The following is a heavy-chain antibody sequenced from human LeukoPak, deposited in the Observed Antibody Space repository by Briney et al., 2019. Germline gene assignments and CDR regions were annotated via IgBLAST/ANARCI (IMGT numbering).Heavy chain of an antibody. V-gene: IGHV3-23*01. J-gene: IGHJ4*02. CDR2: ISGSGGST. D-gene: IGHD3-9*01. CDR3: AKGNRYGDGDYFDY. Sequence: GGSLRLSCAASGFTFSSYAMSWVRQAPGKGLGWVSAISGSGGSTYYADSVKGRFTISRDNSKNTLYLQMNSLRAGDTAVYYCAKGNRYGDGDYFDYWGQGTLVTVSS. CDR1: GFTFSSYA.